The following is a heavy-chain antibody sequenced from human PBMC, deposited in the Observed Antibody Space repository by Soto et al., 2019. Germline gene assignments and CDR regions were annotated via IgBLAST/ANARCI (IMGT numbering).Heavy chain of an antibody. Sequence: EVQLVESGGGLFQPEGSLRLSCAASGFTCSGYWMSWVRQSPGKGLEWVANIKQDGSEKYHVDSVKGRFTISRDNAKNSLYLLMNSLRAEDTAVYYCAKNNRYCSSTNCFVFDYWGQGTLVNVSS. D-gene: IGHD2-2*01. CDR2: IKQDGSEK. J-gene: IGHJ4*02. CDR1: GFTCSGYW. CDR3: AKNNRYCSSTNCFVFDY. V-gene: IGHV3-7*01.